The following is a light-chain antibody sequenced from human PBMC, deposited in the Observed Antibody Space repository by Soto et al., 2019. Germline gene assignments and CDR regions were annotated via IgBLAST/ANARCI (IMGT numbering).Light chain of an antibody. V-gene: IGKV3-20*01. J-gene: IGKJ1*01. CDR2: GAS. Sequence: ESALTQCPGTLSLSPGERATLSCRASQSVSNNYLAWYQQKPGQAPRLLIYGASNRATGIPDRFSGSGSGTDFTLTISRLEPEDFAVYYCQQYGRSGTFGQGTKVDIK. CDR3: QQYGRSGT. CDR1: QSVSNNY.